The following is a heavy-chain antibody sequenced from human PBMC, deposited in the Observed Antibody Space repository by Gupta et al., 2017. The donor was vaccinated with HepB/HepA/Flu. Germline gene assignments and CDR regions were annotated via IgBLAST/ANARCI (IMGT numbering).Heavy chain of an antibody. CDR2: MTDSGGGT. J-gene: IGHJ4*02. Sequence: EVEVLESGGGLGQPGGSLRLSCEASGFTFSNYAVRWLRQAPGKGLEWVSSMTDSGGGTTYADSVKGRFTISRDNSKNTLFLQMNGLRAEDTAVYFCARAPGYYFDFWGQGILVTVSS. D-gene: IGHD7-27*01. CDR1: GFTFSNYA. V-gene: IGHV3-23*01. CDR3: ARAPGYYFDF.